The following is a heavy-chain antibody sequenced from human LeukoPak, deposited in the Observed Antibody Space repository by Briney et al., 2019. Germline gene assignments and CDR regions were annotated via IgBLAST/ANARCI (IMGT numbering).Heavy chain of an antibody. Sequence: ASVKVSCKASGYTFTSYDINWVRQATGQGLEWMGWMNPNSGNTGYAQKFQGRVTMTRNTSISTAYMELSSLRSEDTAVYYCAGDKYYYDSSGLRSPLSDYWGQGTLVTVSS. CDR1: GYTFTSYD. D-gene: IGHD3-22*01. CDR2: MNPNSGNT. J-gene: IGHJ4*02. V-gene: IGHV1-8*01. CDR3: AGDKYYYDSSGLRSPLSDY.